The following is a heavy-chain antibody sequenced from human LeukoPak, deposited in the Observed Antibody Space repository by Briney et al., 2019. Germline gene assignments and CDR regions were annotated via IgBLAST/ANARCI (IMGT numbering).Heavy chain of an antibody. J-gene: IGHJ4*02. CDR3: AKDWTTVVTPKGYYFDS. CDR1: GFTLTSYS. CDR2: IYGDSSKT. Sequence: PGGSLRLSCAASGFTLTSYSMSWVRQVPGKGLEWVSSIYGDSSKTFYGDSVKGRFTVSRDNSKNTLSLQMDSLRVEDTALYYCAKDWTTVVTPKGYYFDSWGQGTLVTVSS. V-gene: IGHV3-23*03. D-gene: IGHD4-23*01.